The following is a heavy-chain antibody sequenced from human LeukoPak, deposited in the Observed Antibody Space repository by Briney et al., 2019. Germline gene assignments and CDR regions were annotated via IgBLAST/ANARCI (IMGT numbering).Heavy chain of an antibody. CDR2: INHSGST. Sequence: PSETLSLTCAVYGGSFSGYYWSWIRQPPGKGLEWIGEINHSGSTNYNPSLKSRVTISVDTSKNQFSLKLSSVTAADTAVYYCARGLGELGPFDYWGRGTLVTVSS. V-gene: IGHV4-34*01. CDR1: GGSFSGYY. J-gene: IGHJ4*02. D-gene: IGHD1-26*01. CDR3: ARGLGELGPFDY.